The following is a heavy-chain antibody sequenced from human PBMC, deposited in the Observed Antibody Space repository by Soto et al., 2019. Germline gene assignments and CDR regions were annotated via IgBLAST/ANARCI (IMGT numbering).Heavy chain of an antibody. V-gene: IGHV3-33*01. CDR3: ARDRDNRYYYDSSGYIDIGY. J-gene: IGHJ4*02. D-gene: IGHD3-22*01. Sequence: GGSLRLSCAASGFTFSSYGMHWVRQAPGKGLEWVAVIWYDGSNKYYADSVKGRFTISRDNSKNTLYLQMNSLRAEDTAVYYCARDRDNRYYYDSSGYIDIGYWGQGTLVTVSS. CDR2: IWYDGSNK. CDR1: GFTFSSYG.